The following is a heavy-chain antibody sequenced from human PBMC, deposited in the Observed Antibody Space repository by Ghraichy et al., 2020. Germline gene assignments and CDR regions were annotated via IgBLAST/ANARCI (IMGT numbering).Heavy chain of an antibody. CDR3: ARTKRVITPYFFDY. Sequence: SETLSLTCTVSGGSISTGGYYWSWIRQHPGKGLELIGYIYYMGSTHYNPSLKSRVIISIDTSKNQFSLKLSSVTAADAAVYYCARTKRVITPYFFDYWGQGTLVTVSS. J-gene: IGHJ4*02. CDR1: GGSISTGGYY. V-gene: IGHV4-31*03. CDR2: IYYMGST. D-gene: IGHD4-11*01.